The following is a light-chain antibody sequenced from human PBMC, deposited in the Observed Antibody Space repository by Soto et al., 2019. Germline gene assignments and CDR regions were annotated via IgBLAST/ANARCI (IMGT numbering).Light chain of an antibody. V-gene: IGKV1-27*01. CDR3: QKYNSAPYA. CDR1: QGISSY. CDR2: GAF. J-gene: IGKJ2*01. Sequence: DIQMTQSPSSLSASVGDRVTITCRASQGISSYLAWYQQRPGQVPKLLIYGAFTLQSGVPSRFSGSGSGTDFTLTISSLQPEDVATYYCQKYNSAPYAFGQGTKLEIK.